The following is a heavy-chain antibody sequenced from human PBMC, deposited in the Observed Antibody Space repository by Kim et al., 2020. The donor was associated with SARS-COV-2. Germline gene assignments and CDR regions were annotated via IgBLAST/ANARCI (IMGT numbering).Heavy chain of an antibody. J-gene: IGHJ4*02. CDR2: FSGTGDIT. CDR3: AKVRSAVTTAGSNY. Sequence: GGSLRLSCAASGFAFSSYAMSWVRQAPGKGLEWVSSFSGTGDITYYADSVKGRFTISRDNSKNKVFLQMNSLRAEDTAVYYCAKVRSAVTTAGSNYWGQG. CDR1: GFAFSSYA. D-gene: IGHD4-17*01. V-gene: IGHV3-23*01.